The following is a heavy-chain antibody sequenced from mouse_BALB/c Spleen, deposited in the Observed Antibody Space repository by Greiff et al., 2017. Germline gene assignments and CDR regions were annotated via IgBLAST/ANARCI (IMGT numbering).Heavy chain of an antibody. V-gene: IGHV1-80*01. Sequence: QVQLQQSGAELVRPGSSVKISCKASGYAFSSYWMNWVKQRPGQGLEWIGQIYPGDGDTNYNGKFKGKATLTADKSSSTAYMQLSSLTSEDSAVYFCARSGGLRRGGFDYWGQGTTLTVSS. CDR2: IYPGDGDT. D-gene: IGHD2-4*01. J-gene: IGHJ2*01. CDR1: GYAFSSYW. CDR3: ARSGGLRRGGFDY.